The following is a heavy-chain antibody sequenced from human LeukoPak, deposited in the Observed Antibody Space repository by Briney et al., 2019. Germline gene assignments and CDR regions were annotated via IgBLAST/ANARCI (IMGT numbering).Heavy chain of an antibody. CDR1: GYTLTELS. CDR2: FDPEDGET. V-gene: IGHV1-24*01. CDR3: ATEKRSYGGNSLYYYGMDV. Sequence: GASVKVSCKVSGYTLTELSMHWVRQAPGKGLEWMGGFDPEDGETIYAQKFQGRVTMTEDTSTDTAYMELSSLRSEDTAVYYCATEKRSYGGNSLYYYGMDVWGQGTTVTVSS. D-gene: IGHD4-23*01. J-gene: IGHJ6*02.